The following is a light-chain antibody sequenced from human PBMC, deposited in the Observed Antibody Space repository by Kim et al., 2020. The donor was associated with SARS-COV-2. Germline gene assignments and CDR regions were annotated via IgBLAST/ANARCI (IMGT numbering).Light chain of an antibody. CDR1: QSLPSSY. Sequence: PGEDATLTCRSSQSLPSSYLAWYQQKPGQAPRVIIYGTSSRATGIPDRFNGRRSGTDFTLTISRLEPEDFGIYYCHQYEGSPRTFGQGTKVDIK. V-gene: IGKV3-20*01. CDR3: HQYEGSPRT. J-gene: IGKJ1*01. CDR2: GTS.